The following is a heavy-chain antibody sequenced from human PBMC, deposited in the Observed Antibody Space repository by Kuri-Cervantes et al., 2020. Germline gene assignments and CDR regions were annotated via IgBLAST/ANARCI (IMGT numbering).Heavy chain of an antibody. Sequence: LSLTCAASGFTFRNYAMNWVRQALGKGQEWVAMMKRDGSESYYVDSVTGRFTISRDNAKNSLCLQMNSLRAEDTAMYYCARLDTAMGGRAYWGQGTLVTVSS. CDR3: ARLDTAMGGRAY. V-gene: IGHV3-7*01. J-gene: IGHJ4*02. CDR1: GFTFRNYA. CDR2: MKRDGSES. D-gene: IGHD5-18*01.